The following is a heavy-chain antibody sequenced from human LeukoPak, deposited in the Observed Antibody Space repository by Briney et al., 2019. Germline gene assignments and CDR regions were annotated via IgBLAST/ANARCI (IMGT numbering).Heavy chain of an antibody. CDR1: GYTLTGYY. CDR2: INPNSGGT. D-gene: IGHD2-15*01. Sequence: ASVKVSCKASGYTLTGYYMHWVRQAPGQGLEWMGWINPNSGGTNYAQKFQGRVTMTRDTSISPAYLELSRLSSDDTAVYYCASDSTPFVRRMRDIVYYFDYWGRGTLVTVSS. V-gene: IGHV1-2*02. J-gene: IGHJ4*02. CDR3: ASDSTPFVRRMRDIVYYFDY.